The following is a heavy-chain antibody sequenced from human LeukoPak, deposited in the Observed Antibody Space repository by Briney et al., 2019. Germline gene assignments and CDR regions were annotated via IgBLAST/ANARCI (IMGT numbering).Heavy chain of an antibody. CDR1: GFTSSSFS. V-gene: IGHV3-21*01. CDR3: ASTPPSRFCSSTSCPDY. CDR2: ISSSSGYI. Sequence: GGSLRLSCAASGFTSSSFSMNWVRQAPGKGLEWVSSISSSSGYIYYADSVKGRFTISRDNAKNTLYLQMNSLRAEDTAVYYCASTPPSRFCSSTSCPDYWGQGTLVTVSS. J-gene: IGHJ4*02. D-gene: IGHD2-2*01.